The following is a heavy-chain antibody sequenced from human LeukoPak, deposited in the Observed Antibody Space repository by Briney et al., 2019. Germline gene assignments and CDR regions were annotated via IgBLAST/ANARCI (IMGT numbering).Heavy chain of an antibody. V-gene: IGHV4-39*07. CDR1: GGSISSSSYY. J-gene: IGHJ5*02. CDR2: IYYSGST. CDR3: ARVIGILRNYSPPHWFDP. Sequence: SETLSLTCTVSGGSISSSSYYWGWIRQPPGKGLEWIGSIYYSGSTYYNPSLKSRVTISVDTSKNQFSLKLSSVTADTAVYYCARVIGILRNYSPPHWFDPWAREPWSPSPQ. D-gene: IGHD2/OR15-2a*01.